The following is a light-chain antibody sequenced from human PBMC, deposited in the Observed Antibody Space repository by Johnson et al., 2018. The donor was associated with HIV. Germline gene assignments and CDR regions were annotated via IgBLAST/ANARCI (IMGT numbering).Light chain of an antibody. J-gene: IGLJ1*01. CDR1: TSNIGNND. Sequence: QSILTQPPSVSAAPGQKVTFSCSGSTSNIGNNDVSWYRHLPGTAPKLLIYDNYKRPSGIPDRFSGSKSGTSATQDITGLQTGDEADYYCGTWDSSLSAHVFGTGTNVT. CDR2: DNY. CDR3: GTWDSSLSAHV. V-gene: IGLV1-51*01.